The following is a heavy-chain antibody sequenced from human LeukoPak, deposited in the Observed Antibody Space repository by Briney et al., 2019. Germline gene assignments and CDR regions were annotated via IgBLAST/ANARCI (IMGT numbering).Heavy chain of an antibody. D-gene: IGHD5-12*01. CDR3: ARRERGLRLIDY. V-gene: IGHV4-34*01. Sequence: KTSETLSLTCAVYGGSFSGYYWSWIRQPPGKGLEWIGEINHSGSTNYNPSLKSRVTISVDTSKNQFSLKLSSVTAADTAVYYCARRERGLRLIDYWGQGTLVTVSS. CDR1: GGSFSGYY. J-gene: IGHJ4*02. CDR2: INHSGST.